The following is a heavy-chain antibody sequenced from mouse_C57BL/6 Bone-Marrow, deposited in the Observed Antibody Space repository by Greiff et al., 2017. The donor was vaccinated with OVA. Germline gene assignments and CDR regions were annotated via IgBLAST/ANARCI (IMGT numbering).Heavy chain of an antibody. Sequence: EVMLVESGGGLVQPGGSLSLSCAASGFTFTDYYMSWVRQPPGQALEWLGFIRNKANGYTTEYSASVKGRFTISRDNSQSILYLQMNALRAEDSATYYCARSGSTMITTGYYYAMDYWGQGTSVTVSS. J-gene: IGHJ4*01. D-gene: IGHD2-4*01. V-gene: IGHV7-3*01. CDR2: IRNKANGYTT. CDR1: GFTFTDYY. CDR3: ARSGSTMITTGYYYAMDY.